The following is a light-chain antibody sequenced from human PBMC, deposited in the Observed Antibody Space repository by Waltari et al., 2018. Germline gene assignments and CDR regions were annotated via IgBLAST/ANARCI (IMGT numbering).Light chain of an antibody. Sequence: EIVLTQSPDFQSVTPKEKVTITCRASQSVGSDLHWYQQRPDQSPNLLINYVSQSFPGVPSRFSGSGSGTDFTLTINSLEAEDAATYYCNQTSNLPYTFGQGTKLEIK. J-gene: IGKJ2*01. CDR1: QSVGSD. V-gene: IGKV6-21*01. CDR2: YVS. CDR3: NQTSNLPYT.